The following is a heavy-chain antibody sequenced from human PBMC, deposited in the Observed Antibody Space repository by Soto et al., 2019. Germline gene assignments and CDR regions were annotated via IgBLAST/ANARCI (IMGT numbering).Heavy chain of an antibody. J-gene: IGHJ4*01. V-gene: IGHV6-1*01. CDR2: TYYRSKWYY. Sequence: SQTLSLTCAITGDSVSSNSAGWSWVRQSPSRGHEWLGRTYYRSKWYYEYAVSVRGRITINPDTSKNRYSLQLNSVTPEDTAVYFCARGEQYSGRIFDYWGQGTLVTVSS. CDR3: ARGEQYSGRIFDY. D-gene: IGHD1-26*01. CDR1: GDSVSSNSAG.